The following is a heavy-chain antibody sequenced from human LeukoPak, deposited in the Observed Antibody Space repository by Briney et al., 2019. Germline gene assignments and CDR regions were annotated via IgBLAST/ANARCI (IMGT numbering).Heavy chain of an antibody. CDR3: ARGGLTAGFDY. CDR1: GFSFDTYA. Sequence: GGSLRLSCAASGFSFDTYAMTWVRQAPGKGLEWVTNINRDGSQIDYMDSVKGRFTISRDSANNALYLQMNSLRAEDTAVYYCARGGLTAGFDYWGQGTLVTVSS. J-gene: IGHJ4*02. V-gene: IGHV3-7*01. D-gene: IGHD3-10*01. CDR2: INRDGSQI.